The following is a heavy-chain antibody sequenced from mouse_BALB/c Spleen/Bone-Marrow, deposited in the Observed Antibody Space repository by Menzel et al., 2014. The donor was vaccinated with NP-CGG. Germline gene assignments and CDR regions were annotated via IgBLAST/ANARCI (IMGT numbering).Heavy chain of an antibody. D-gene: IGHD2-3*01. V-gene: IGHV14-4*02. CDR3: NGGYSLSYALDY. CDR2: IDPENGDT. Sequence: VHVKQSGAELVRSGASVKLSCTASGFNIKDFYTHWVKQRPEQGLEWIGWIDPENGDTEYAPKFQGKATMTADTSSNTAYLQLSSLTSEDTAVYYRNGGYSLSYALDYWGQGTSVTVSS. J-gene: IGHJ4*01. CDR1: GFNIKDFY.